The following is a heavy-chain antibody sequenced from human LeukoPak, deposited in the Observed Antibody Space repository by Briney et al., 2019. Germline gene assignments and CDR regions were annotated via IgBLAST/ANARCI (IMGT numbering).Heavy chain of an antibody. V-gene: IGHV1-46*01. D-gene: IGHD3-22*01. Sequence: GSSVKVSCKASGGTFSSYAISWVRQAPGQGLEWMGIINPSGGSTSYAQKFQGRVTMTRDMSTSTVYMELSSLRSEDTAVYYCARAGYYYDSSGYYLPEYLLSEGRAFDIWGQGTMVTVSS. CDR2: INPSGGST. CDR3: ARAGYYYDSSGYYLPEYLLSEGRAFDI. J-gene: IGHJ3*02. CDR1: GGTFSSYA.